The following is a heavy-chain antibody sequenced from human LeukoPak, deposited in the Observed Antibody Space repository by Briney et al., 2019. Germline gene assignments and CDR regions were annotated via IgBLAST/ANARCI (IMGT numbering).Heavy chain of an antibody. D-gene: IGHD2-15*01. Sequence: SQTLSLTCTVSGGSISSGSYYWSWIRQPAGKGLEWIGRIYTSGSTNYNPSLKSRVTMSVDTSKNQFSLKLSSVTAADTAVYYCAREGYCSGGSCYSRRDWFDPWGQGTLVTVSS. J-gene: IGHJ5*02. CDR1: GGSISSGSYY. CDR3: AREGYCSGGSCYSRRDWFDP. V-gene: IGHV4-61*02. CDR2: IYTSGST.